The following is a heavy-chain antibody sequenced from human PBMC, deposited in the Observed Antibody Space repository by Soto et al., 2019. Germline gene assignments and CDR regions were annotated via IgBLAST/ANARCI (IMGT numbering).Heavy chain of an antibody. CDR1: GFPFSSYA. D-gene: IGHD3-3*01. J-gene: IGHJ6*03. Sequence: EVQLLESGGGLVQPGGSLRLSCAASGFPFSSYALNWVRQAPGKGLEWVSVISGSGDKTYYADSVKGRFTISRDNSKNTLYLQMNSLRAEDTAVYYCAKDLGTDDFWSAYYTYYYMDVWGKGTTVTVSS. V-gene: IGHV3-23*01. CDR2: ISGSGDKT. CDR3: AKDLGTDDFWSAYYTYYYMDV.